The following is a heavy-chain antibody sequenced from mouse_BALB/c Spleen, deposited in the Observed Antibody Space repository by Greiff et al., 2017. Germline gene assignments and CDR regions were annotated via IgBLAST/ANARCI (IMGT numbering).Heavy chain of an antibody. D-gene: IGHD1-1*01. V-gene: IGHV3-2*02. CDR3: ARSDYYGSSPYAMDY. CDR1: GYSITSDYA. Sequence: EVKLVESGPGLVKPSQSLSLTCTVTGYSITSDYAWNWIRQFPGNKLEWMGYISYSGSTSYNPSLKSRISITRDTSKNQFFLQLNSVTTEDTATYYCARSDYYGSSPYAMDYWGQGTSVTVSS. CDR2: ISYSGST. J-gene: IGHJ4*01.